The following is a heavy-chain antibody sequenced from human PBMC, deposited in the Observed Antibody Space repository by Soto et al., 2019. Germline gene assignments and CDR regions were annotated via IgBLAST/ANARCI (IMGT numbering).Heavy chain of an antibody. CDR3: ARDFGGVVVAATPVYNWFDP. CDR1: GYTFTGYY. Sequence: ASVKVSCKASGYTFTGYYMHWVRQAPGQGLEWMGWINPNSGGTNYAQKFQGRVTMTRDTSISTAYMELSRLRSDDTAVYYCARDFGGVVVAATPVYNWFDPWAREPWSPSPQ. CDR2: INPNSGGT. J-gene: IGHJ5*02. V-gene: IGHV1-2*02. D-gene: IGHD2-15*01.